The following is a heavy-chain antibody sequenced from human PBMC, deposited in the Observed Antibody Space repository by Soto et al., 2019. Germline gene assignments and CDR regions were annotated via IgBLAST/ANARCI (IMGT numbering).Heavy chain of an antibody. J-gene: IGHJ6*02. CDR3: ARTAAAGKYYYGVDV. CDR1: GFSFTTYW. Sequence: LGESLKISCKGSGFSFTTYWIAWVRQMPGKGLEWMGIIYPGDSKTTYSPSFQGQVTISADKSISTAYLQWSSLKASDTAIYYCARTAAAGKYYYGVDVWGQGTTVTVSS. V-gene: IGHV5-51*01. CDR2: IYPGDSKT. D-gene: IGHD6-13*01.